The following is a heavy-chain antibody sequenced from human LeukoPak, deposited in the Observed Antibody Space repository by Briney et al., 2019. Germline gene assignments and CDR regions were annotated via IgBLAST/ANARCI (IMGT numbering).Heavy chain of an antibody. CDR3: ARDRYYYGSGLQRDY. CDR2: IIPILGIA. D-gene: IGHD3-10*01. Sequence: EASVKVSCKASGGTFSSYAISWVRQAPGQGLEWMGRIIPILGIANYAQKFQGRVTIAADKSTSTAYMELSSLRSEDTAVYYCARDRYYYGSGLQRDYWGQGTLVTVSS. CDR1: GGTFSSYA. V-gene: IGHV1-69*04. J-gene: IGHJ4*02.